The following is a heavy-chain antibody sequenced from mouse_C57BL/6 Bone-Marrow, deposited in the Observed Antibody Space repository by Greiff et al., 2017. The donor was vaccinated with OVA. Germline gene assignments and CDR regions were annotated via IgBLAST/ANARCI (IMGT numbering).Heavy chain of an antibody. CDR1: GFNFNNTY. J-gene: IGHJ2*01. Sequence: EVQLQQSVAELVRPGASVKLSCTASGFNFNNTYMHWVKQRPEQGLEWIGRIDPANGNTKYAPKFKGKATLTADTSSNTAYLQLSSLTSEDAAICSCARGEGYYDFDYWGQGTTLTVSS. D-gene: IGHD2-3*01. CDR3: ARGEGYYDFDY. V-gene: IGHV14-3*01. CDR2: IDPANGNT.